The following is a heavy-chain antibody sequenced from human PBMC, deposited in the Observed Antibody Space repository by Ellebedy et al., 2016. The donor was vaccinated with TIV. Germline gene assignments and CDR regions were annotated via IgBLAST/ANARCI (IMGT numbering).Heavy chain of an antibody. CDR3: ARGFLSKWLDP. Sequence: MPSETLSLTCTVSGGSTSTYYWTWIRQPPGKGLEWIGNVYYSGSPNYNPPLKSRVTISLDTSKKQFSLKLDSVTAADTAVYYCARGFLSKWLDPWGRGILVTVAS. J-gene: IGHJ5*02. V-gene: IGHV4-59*01. CDR2: VYYSGSP. CDR1: GGSTSTYY.